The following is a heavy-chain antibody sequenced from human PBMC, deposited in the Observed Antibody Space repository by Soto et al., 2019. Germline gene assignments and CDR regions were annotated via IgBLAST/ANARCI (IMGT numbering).Heavy chain of an antibody. CDR1: LFTFSRNW. Sequence: EVQLVESGGGLVQPGGSLRLSCEASLFTFSRNWMKWVRLAPGKGLEWVANIRQDGSEKYNVDAVKGRFTITRDNAKNSLSLQMNNLQPDGRAVYYCARSGSDYFASGSSLPYYMDVWGKGTTVTVSS. CDR2: IRQDGSEK. D-gene: IGHD3-10*01. V-gene: IGHV3-7*01. J-gene: IGHJ6*03. CDR3: ARSGSDYFASGSSLPYYMDV.